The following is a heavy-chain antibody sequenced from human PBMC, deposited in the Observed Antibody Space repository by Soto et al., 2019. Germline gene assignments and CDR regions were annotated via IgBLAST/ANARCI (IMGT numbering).Heavy chain of an antibody. Sequence: ASVKVSCKASGGTLSSYAISWVRQAPGQGLEWMGGIIPIFGTANYAQKFEGRVTITADESTSTAYMELSSLRSEDTAVYYCARDKLEYDILTGSLDYWGQGTLVTVSS. J-gene: IGHJ4*02. CDR3: ARDKLEYDILTGSLDY. CDR1: GGTLSSYA. D-gene: IGHD3-9*01. V-gene: IGHV1-69*13. CDR2: IIPIFGTA.